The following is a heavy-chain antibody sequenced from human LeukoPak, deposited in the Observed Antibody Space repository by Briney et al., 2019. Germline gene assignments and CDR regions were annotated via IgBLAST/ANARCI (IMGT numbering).Heavy chain of an antibody. V-gene: IGHV3-21*01. J-gene: IGHJ4*02. CDR3: ASSIAGN. Sequence: GGSLRLSCAASGFTFSSYSMNWVRQAPGKGLEWVSSIISSSSYIYYPDSVKGRFTISRDNAKNSLYLQMNSLRSEDTAVYYCASSIAGNWGQGTLVTVSS. CDR1: GFTFSSYS. D-gene: IGHD6-6*01. CDR2: IISSSSYI.